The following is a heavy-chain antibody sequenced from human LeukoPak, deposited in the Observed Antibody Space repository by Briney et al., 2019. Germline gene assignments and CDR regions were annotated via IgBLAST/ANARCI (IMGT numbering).Heavy chain of an antibody. CDR1: GYSISSGYY. Sequence: SETLSLTCTVSGYSISSGYYWGWIRQPPGKGLEWIGSIYHSGSTYYNPSLKSRVTISVDTSKNQFSLKLSSVTAADTAVYYCARALTVEDYYFDYWGQGTLVTVSS. D-gene: IGHD1-14*01. CDR2: IYHSGST. CDR3: ARALTVEDYYFDY. V-gene: IGHV4-38-2*02. J-gene: IGHJ4*02.